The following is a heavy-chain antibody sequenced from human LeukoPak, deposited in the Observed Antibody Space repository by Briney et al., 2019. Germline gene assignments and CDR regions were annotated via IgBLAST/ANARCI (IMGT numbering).Heavy chain of an antibody. CDR3: ARGPKGYCSSTSCSLDY. Sequence: GGSLRLSCAASGFTFSSYAMSWVRQAPGKGLEWVSAISGSGDNTYFADSVKGRFTISRDNSKNTLYLQMRSLRAEDTAVYYCARGPKGYCSSTSCSLDYWGQGTLVTVSS. CDR2: ISGSGDNT. D-gene: IGHD2-2*01. J-gene: IGHJ4*02. CDR1: GFTFSSYA. V-gene: IGHV3-23*01.